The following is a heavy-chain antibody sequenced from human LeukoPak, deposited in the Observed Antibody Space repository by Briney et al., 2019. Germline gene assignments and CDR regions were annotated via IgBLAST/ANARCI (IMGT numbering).Heavy chain of an antibody. CDR3: AREDSGVLDY. CDR2: ISSGSSVR. J-gene: IGHJ4*02. V-gene: IGHV3-48*01. Sequence: GGSLRLSCAASGFTFSSYSMNWVRQAPGKGLEWVSYISSGSSVRYYADSVKGRFTISRDNAKNSLYLQMNSLRVEDTAVYYCAREDSGVLDYWGQGTLVTVSS. D-gene: IGHD3-10*01. CDR1: GFTFSSYS.